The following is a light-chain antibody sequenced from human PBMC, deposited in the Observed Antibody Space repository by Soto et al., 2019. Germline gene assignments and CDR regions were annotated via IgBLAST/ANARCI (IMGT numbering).Light chain of an antibody. CDR2: DAS. V-gene: IGKV1-17*01. CDR1: QGIRND. J-gene: IGKJ1*01. CDR3: QQYTSYSWT. Sequence: DIQMTQSPSSLSASVGDRVTITCRAGQGIRNDLGWYQQKPGKAPQILIYDASTLKNGVPSRFSASGSGTEFTLIISSLQPDDFATYYCQQYTSYSWTFGQGTKVDI.